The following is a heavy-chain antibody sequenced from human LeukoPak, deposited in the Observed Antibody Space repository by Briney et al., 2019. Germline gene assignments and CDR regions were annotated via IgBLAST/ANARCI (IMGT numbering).Heavy chain of an antibody. D-gene: IGHD2-21*02. CDR2: ISSRSGPVM. J-gene: IGHJ4*02. CDR1: GFTFSDYA. Sequence: PGGSLRLSCEASGFTFSDYAMNGVRQAPGRGLEWLSYISSRSGPVMYYADSVKGRFTISRDNAKNSLYLQMNSLTDGDTAVYYCARQPELVTYFDYWGQGALVTVSS. CDR3: ARQPELVTYFDY. V-gene: IGHV3-48*02.